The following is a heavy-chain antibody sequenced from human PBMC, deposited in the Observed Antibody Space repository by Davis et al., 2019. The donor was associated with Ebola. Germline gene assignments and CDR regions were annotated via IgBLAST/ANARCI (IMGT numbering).Heavy chain of an antibody. J-gene: IGHJ4*02. Sequence: GESLKISCAASGFTFDDYAMHWVRQAPGKGLEWVSLISGDGGSTYYADSVKGRFTISRDNAKNSLYLQMNSLRAEDTAVYYCARARWLQSIYFDYWGQGTLVTVSS. D-gene: IGHD5-24*01. CDR3: ARARWLQSIYFDY. CDR2: ISGDGGST. V-gene: IGHV3-43*02. CDR1: GFTFDDYA.